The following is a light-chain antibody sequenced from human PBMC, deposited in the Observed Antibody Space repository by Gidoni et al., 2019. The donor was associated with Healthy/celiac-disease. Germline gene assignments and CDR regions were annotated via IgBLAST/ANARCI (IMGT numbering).Light chain of an antibody. V-gene: IGLV2-23*01. J-gene: IGLJ3*02. CDR1: SSYVGSYNL. CDR2: EGS. Sequence: QSAPTQPAPVSRSPGQSITISCTGTSSYVGSYNLVSWYQQHPGKAPKLMIYEGSKRPSGVSNRFSGSKSGNTASLTISGLQAEDEADYYCCSYAGSSTLWVFGGGTKLTVL. CDR3: CSYAGSSTLWV.